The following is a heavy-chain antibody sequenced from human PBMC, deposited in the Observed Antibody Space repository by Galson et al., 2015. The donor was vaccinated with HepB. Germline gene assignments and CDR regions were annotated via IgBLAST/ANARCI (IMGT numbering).Heavy chain of an antibody. V-gene: IGHV3-11*06. CDR3: ARTGMTAVGVEH. CDR1: GFPFTDYY. Sequence: SLRLSCAASGFPFTDYYMTWIRQAPGKGLEWISYSSMSSSYTNYAEPVRGRFTVSRDSAKNSLYLQMSSLRADDTAVYYCARTGMTAVGVEHWGQGTLVTVSS. D-gene: IGHD6-13*01. J-gene: IGHJ4*02. CDR2: SSMSSSYT.